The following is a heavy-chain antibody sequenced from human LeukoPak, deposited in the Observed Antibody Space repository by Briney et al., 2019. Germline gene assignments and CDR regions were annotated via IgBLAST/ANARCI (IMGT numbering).Heavy chain of an antibody. CDR1: GYTFTAYC. D-gene: IGHD3-22*01. J-gene: IGHJ3*02. V-gene: IGHV1-2*06. Sequence: ASVRVSCKASGYTFTAYCIHWVRQAPGQGLEWMGRINPNGGVTNNAQQFQGRFTMTRDTSISTAFMELSRLTSDDTAVYYCARDRYCDSSGHNPGERALEIWGQGTMVSVSS. CDR2: INPNGGVT. CDR3: ARDRYCDSSGHNPGERALEI.